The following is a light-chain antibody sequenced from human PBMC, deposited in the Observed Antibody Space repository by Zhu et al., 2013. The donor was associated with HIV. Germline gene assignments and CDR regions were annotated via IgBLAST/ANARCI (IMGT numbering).Light chain of an antibody. J-gene: IGLJ3*02. V-gene: IGLV2-8*01. CDR1: TSDVNNYKS. CDR3: TTWDDSLNAVL. CDR2: EVS. Sequence: QSALTQPASVSGSPGQSITISCTGTTSDVNNYKSVSWYQQHPGKAPNLIIYEVSQRPSGVPDRFSGSKSGSSASLVISGLQSEDEADYYCTTWDDSLNAVLFGGGTKVTVL.